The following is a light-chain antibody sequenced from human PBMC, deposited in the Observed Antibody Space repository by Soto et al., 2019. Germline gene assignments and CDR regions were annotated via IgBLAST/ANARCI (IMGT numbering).Light chain of an antibody. CDR1: QSVSSNY. V-gene: IGKV3-20*01. CDR2: GAS. J-gene: IGKJ1*01. CDR3: QQYDTSPRT. Sequence: EIVLTQSPGTLSLSPGERATLSCRASQSVSSNYLAWYQQKRGQAPRLLIYGASSRATGIPTRFSGSGSEPDLTLTISRLEPEYFAVYYCQQYDTSPRTFGQGTEVDI.